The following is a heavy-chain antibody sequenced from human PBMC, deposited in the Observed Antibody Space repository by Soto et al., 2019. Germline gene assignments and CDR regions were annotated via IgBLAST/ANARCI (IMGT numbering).Heavy chain of an antibody. CDR1: GFTFSSYA. D-gene: IGHD3-22*01. CDR2: ISGSGGST. V-gene: IGHV3-23*01. CDR3: ARVVVVIPPGYYYAMDV. Sequence: VGSLRLSCAASGFTFSSYAMSWVRQAPGKGLEWVSAISGSGGSTYYADSVKGRFTISRDNSKNTLYLQMNSLRDEDTAVYYCARVVVVIPPGYYYAMDVWGQGTTVTVSS. J-gene: IGHJ6*02.